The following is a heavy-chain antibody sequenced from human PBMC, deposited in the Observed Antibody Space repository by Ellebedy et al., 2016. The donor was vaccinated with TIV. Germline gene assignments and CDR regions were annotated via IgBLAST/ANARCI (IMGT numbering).Heavy chain of an antibody. CDR1: GFTFSTYA. Sequence: GESLKISXAASGFTFSTYAINWVRQTPGKGLEWVAETIGNGRGTNYADSVKGRFTISRDNSKNMLYLQMNSLRAEDTAVYYCVRGEPIADYWGQGILVTVSS. CDR2: TIGNGRGT. CDR3: VRGEPIADY. D-gene: IGHD1-14*01. V-gene: IGHV3-23*01. J-gene: IGHJ4*02.